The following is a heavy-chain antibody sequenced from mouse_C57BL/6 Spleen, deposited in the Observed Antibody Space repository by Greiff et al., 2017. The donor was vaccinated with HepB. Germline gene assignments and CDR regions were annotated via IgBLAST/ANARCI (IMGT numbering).Heavy chain of an antibody. CDR2: IYPGNSDT. CDR1: GYTFTSYW. D-gene: IGHD1-1*01. Sequence: EVKLVESGTVLARPGASVKMSCKTSGYTFTSYWMHWVKQRPGQGLEWIGAIYPGNSDTSYNQKFKGKAKLTAVTSASTAYMELSSLTNEDSAVYYCTRDFITTVVAPCAYWGQGTLVTVSA. CDR3: TRDFITTVVAPCAY. V-gene: IGHV1-5*01. J-gene: IGHJ3*01.